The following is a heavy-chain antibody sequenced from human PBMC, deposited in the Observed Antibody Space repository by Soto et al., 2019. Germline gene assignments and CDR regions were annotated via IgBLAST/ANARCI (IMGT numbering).Heavy chain of an antibody. Sequence: SETLSLTCTVSGGAINSYYWTWIRQPAGKGLEWIGRIYSSGSTKYNPSLQGRVTMSLDTSKNQFSLRLTSVTAADTAVYYCARGQRFSDWFDPWGQGTLVTVS. J-gene: IGHJ5*02. V-gene: IGHV4-4*07. CDR1: GGAINSYY. D-gene: IGHD3-3*01. CDR3: ARGQRFSDWFDP. CDR2: IYSSGST.